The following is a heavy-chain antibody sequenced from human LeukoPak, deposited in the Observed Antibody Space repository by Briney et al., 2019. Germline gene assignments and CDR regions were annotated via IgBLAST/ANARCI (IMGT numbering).Heavy chain of an antibody. D-gene: IGHD5-12*01. CDR2: IKQDGSEK. CDR3: ARERGSGYYYFDY. J-gene: IGHJ4*02. V-gene: IGHV3-7*01. Sequence: PGGSLRLSCAASGFTFSTYWMSWVRQAPGKGLEWVANIKQDGSEKYYVDSVKGRFTISRDKAKKLLYLQMNSLRAEDTAVYYCARERGSGYYYFDYWGQRTLVTVSS. CDR1: GFTFSTYW.